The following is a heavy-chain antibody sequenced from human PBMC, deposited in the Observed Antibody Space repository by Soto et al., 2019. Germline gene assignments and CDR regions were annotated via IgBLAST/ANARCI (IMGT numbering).Heavy chain of an antibody. CDR3: VRTPASGTLDP. CDR1: GDSVSSNSAS. D-gene: IGHD6-13*01. J-gene: IGHJ5*02. CDR2: TYYRSKWYN. V-gene: IGHV6-1*01. Sequence: SQTLSLTCAISGDSVSSNSASWNLIRQSPSRGLEWLGRTYYRSKWYNDYAVSVKSRITINPDTSKNQFSLQLNSVTPEDTAVYYCVRTPASGTLDPWGQGSLVTVSS.